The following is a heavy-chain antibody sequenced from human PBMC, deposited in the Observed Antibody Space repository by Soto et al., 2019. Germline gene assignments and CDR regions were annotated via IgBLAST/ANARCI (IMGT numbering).Heavy chain of an antibody. Sequence: QVQLVESGGGVVQPGRSLRLSCAASGFTFSSYAMHWVRQAPGKGLEWVAVISYDGSNKYYADSVKSRFTISRDNSKNSLYLQMNSLRAEDTAVYYCARPLWRNDYNWGYFDLWGRCTLVTVSS. V-gene: IGHV3-30-3*01. D-gene: IGHD4-4*01. J-gene: IGHJ2*01. CDR2: ISYDGSNK. CDR1: GFTFSSYA. CDR3: ARPLWRNDYNWGYFDL.